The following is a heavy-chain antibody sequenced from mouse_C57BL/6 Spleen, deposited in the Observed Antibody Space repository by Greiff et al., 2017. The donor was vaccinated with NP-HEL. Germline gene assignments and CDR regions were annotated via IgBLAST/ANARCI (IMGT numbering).Heavy chain of an antibody. J-gene: IGHJ4*01. CDR1: GFTFTDYY. Sequence: EVKLVESGGGLVQPGGSLSLSCAASGFTFTDYYMSWVRQPPGKALEWLGFIRNKANGYTTEYSASVKGRFTISRDNSQSILYLQMNALRAEDSATYYCARNWDGAMDYWGQGTSVTVSS. D-gene: IGHD4-1*01. CDR3: ARNWDGAMDY. V-gene: IGHV7-3*01. CDR2: IRNKANGYTT.